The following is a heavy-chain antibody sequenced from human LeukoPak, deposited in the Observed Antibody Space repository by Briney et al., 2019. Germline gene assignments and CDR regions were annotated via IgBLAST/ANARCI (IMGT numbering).Heavy chain of an antibody. V-gene: IGHV4-34*01. CDR1: GGSFSGYY. CDR3: ACKDSSGYFLRW. Sequence: SETLSLTCAVYGGSFSGYYWSWIRQPPGKGLEWIGEINHSGSTNYNPSLKSRVTISVDTSKNQFSLKLSSVTAADTAVYYCACKDSSGYFLRWWGQGTLVTVSS. J-gene: IGHJ4*02. CDR2: INHSGST. D-gene: IGHD3-22*01.